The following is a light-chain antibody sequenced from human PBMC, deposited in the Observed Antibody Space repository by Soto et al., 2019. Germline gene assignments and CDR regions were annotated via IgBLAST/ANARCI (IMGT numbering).Light chain of an antibody. CDR3: SSYTSSSTLLYV. Sequence: QSALTQPASVSGSPGQSITISYTGTSSDVGGYNYVSWYQQHPGKAPKLMIYDVSNRPSGVSNRFSGSKSGNTASLTISGLQAEDEADYYCSSYTSSSTLLYVFGTGTQLTVL. CDR2: DVS. CDR1: SSDVGGYNY. J-gene: IGLJ1*01. V-gene: IGLV2-14*01.